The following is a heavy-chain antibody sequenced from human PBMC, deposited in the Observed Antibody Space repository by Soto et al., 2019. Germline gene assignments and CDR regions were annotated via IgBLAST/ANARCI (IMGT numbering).Heavy chain of an antibody. Sequence: QVQLVESGGGLVQPGRSLTLSCAASGFTFTSFAMHWVRQAPGKGLVWVAVLSHDGGIRDYADSVKGRFTISRDNSKNTLYLQMNSLRAEDTAVYHCAREHDALDFWGQGTTVTVAS. CDR3: AREHDALDF. V-gene: IGHV3-30*04. J-gene: IGHJ6*02. CDR1: GFTFTSFA. CDR2: LSHDGGIR. D-gene: IGHD1-1*01.